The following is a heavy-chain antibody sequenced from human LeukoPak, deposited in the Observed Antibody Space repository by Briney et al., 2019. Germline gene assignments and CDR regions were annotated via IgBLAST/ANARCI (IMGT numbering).Heavy chain of an antibody. CDR1: GFTFSSYS. CDR3: ARDYASSLPYYYYGMDV. D-gene: IGHD3-16*01. J-gene: IGHJ6*02. CDR2: ISSSSSYI. V-gene: IGHV3-21*01. Sequence: GGSLRLSCAASGFTFSSYSMNWVRQAPGKGLEWVSSISSSSSYIYYADSVKGRFTISRENAKKSLYLQMNSLRAEDTAVYYCARDYASSLPYYYYGMDVWGQGTTVTVSS.